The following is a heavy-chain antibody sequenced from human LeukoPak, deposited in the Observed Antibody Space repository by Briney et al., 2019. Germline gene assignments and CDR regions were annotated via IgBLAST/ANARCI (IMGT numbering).Heavy chain of an antibody. J-gene: IGHJ3*02. CDR1: GGSISSSSYY. CDR3: ARRDYDILTGYLEDAFDI. V-gene: IGHV4-39*01. Sequence: SETLSLTCTVSGGSISSSSYYWGWIRQPPGKGLEWIGSIYYSGSTYYNPSLKSRVTISVDTSKNQFSRKLSSVTAAGTAVYYCARRDYDILTGYLEDAFDIWGQGTMVTVSS. D-gene: IGHD3-9*01. CDR2: IYYSGST.